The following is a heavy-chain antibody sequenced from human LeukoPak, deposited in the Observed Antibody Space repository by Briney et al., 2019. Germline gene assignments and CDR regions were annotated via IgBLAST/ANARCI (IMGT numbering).Heavy chain of an antibody. CDR1: GFTFSDYH. V-gene: IGHV3-33*01. J-gene: IGHJ3*02. Sequence: GGSLRLSCAASGFTFSDYHIHWVRQAPGKGLEWVTIIWSDGSREYYADSVKGRVTISRDNSKNTLYLQMNSPRAEDTAVYYCASSGAFRGDDAFDIWGQGTMVTVSS. CDR3: ASSGAFRGDDAFDI. D-gene: IGHD3-16*01. CDR2: IWSDGSRE.